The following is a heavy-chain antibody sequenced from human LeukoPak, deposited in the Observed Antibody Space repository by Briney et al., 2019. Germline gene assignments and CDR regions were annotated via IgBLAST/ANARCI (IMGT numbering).Heavy chain of an antibody. CDR2: MNPNSGNT. D-gene: IGHD1-26*01. CDR1: GYTFTNYD. Sequence: ASVKVPCKASGYTFTNYDINWVRQATGQGLEWMGWMNPNSGNTGYAQKFQGRVTMTRNTSISTAYMELSSLRSEDTALYYCARDIAGATKGGWFDTWGQGAPVTVSS. J-gene: IGHJ5*02. V-gene: IGHV1-8*01. CDR3: ARDIAGATKGGWFDT.